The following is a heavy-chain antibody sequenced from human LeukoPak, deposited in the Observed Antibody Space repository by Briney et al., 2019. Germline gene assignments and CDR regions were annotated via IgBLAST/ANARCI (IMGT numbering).Heavy chain of an antibody. CDR1: GYTFTSYA. D-gene: IGHD3-22*01. CDR3: ARPREYYDSSGYYQADNWFDP. V-gene: IGHV1-69*06. Sequence: SVKVSCKASGYTFTSYAMNWVRQAPGQGLEWMGGIIPIFGTANYAQKFQGRVTITADKSTSTAYMELSSLRSEDTAVYYCARPREYYDSSGYYQADNWFDPWGEGTLVTVSS. CDR2: IIPIFGTA. J-gene: IGHJ5*02.